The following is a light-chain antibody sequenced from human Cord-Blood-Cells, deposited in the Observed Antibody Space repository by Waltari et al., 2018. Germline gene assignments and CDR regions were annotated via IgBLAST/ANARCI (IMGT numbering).Light chain of an antibody. CDR1: SSDVGGYNY. CDR2: DVS. J-gene: IGLJ3*02. Sequence: QSALTQPASVSGSPGQSITISCTGTSSDVGGYNYVSWYQQPPGKAPKLMIYDVSNRPSGVSNRFSGSKSGNTASLTISRLQAEDEADYYCSSYTSSSTWVFGGGTKLTVL. V-gene: IGLV2-14*03. CDR3: SSYTSSSTWV.